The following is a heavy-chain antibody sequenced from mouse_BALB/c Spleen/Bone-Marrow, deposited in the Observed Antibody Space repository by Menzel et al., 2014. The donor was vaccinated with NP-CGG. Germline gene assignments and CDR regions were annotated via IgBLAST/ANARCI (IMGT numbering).Heavy chain of an antibody. V-gene: IGHV1S130*01. CDR1: GYTFTSSW. Sequence: QVRLQQSGSVLVRPGASVKLSCKASGYTFTSSWMHWAKQRPGQGLEWIGEIHPNSGNTNYNEKFKGKATLTVDTSSSTAYVDLSSLTSEDSAVYYCAREKIYGNYLWYFDVWGAGTTVTVSS. CDR3: AREKIYGNYLWYFDV. J-gene: IGHJ1*01. D-gene: IGHD2-1*01. CDR2: IHPNSGNT.